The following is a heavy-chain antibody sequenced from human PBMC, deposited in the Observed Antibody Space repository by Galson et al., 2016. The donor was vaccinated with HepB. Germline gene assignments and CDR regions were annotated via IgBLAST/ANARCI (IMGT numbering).Heavy chain of an antibody. V-gene: IGHV5-51*01. CDR2: IYPSDSDI. CDR3: ARPSNHQSVAVTGYY. D-gene: IGHD6-19*01. CDR1: GYSFTSYW. J-gene: IGHJ4*02. Sequence: QSGAEVKKPGESLKISCKGSGYSFTSYWIGWVRQMPGKGLEWMGIIYPSDSDIRYSPSFEGQVTISADKSISTASLQWSRLKASDTAMYYCARPSNHQSVAVTGYYWGQGTLVTVSS.